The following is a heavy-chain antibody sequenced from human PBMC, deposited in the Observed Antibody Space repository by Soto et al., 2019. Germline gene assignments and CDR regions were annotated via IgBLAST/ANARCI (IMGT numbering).Heavy chain of an antibody. CDR1: GGSFSGYY. D-gene: IGHD3-3*01. Sequence: SSETLSLTCAVYGGSFSGYYWSWIRQPPGKGLEWIGEINHSGSTNYNPSLKSRVTISVDTSKNQFSLKLSSVTAADTAVYYCARESAEVTIFGVVPNWIDPWGQATLVTVSS. V-gene: IGHV4-34*01. CDR3: ARESAEVTIFGVVPNWIDP. J-gene: IGHJ5*02. CDR2: INHSGST.